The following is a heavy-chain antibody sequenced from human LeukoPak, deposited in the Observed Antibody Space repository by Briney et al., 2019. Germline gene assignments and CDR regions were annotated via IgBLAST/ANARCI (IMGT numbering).Heavy chain of an antibody. J-gene: IGHJ5*02. CDR2: IYYSGTT. V-gene: IGHV4-61*10. Sequence: SETLSLTCTVSGGSISSGSYYWSWIRQPAGKGLEWIGYIYYSGTTNYNPSLKSRVTISVDTSKNQFSLKLSSVTTADTAVYYCARGFTLFDPWGQGTLVTVSS. D-gene: IGHD2/OR15-2a*01. CDR3: ARGFTLFDP. CDR1: GGSISSGSYY.